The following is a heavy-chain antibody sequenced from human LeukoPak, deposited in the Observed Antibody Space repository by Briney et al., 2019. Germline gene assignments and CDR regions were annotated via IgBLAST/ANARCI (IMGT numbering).Heavy chain of an antibody. Sequence: SETLSLTCTVSGGSISSHYWSWIRQSPGKGLEWIGYIYYSGSTNYNPSLKSRVTISVDTSKNQFSLKLSSVTAADTAVYYCAREHCSGGSCYSIYYYYYMDVWGKGTTVTVSS. CDR2: IYYSGST. CDR1: GGSISSHY. J-gene: IGHJ6*03. V-gene: IGHV4-59*11. D-gene: IGHD2-15*01. CDR3: AREHCSGGSCYSIYYYYYMDV.